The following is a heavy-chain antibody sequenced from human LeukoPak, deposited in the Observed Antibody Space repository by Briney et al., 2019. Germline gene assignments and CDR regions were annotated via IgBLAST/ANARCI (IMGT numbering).Heavy chain of an antibody. CDR2: VYTDGRT. J-gene: IGHJ5*02. Sequence: SETLSLTCTLSGDSLSGYYWVWARQAAGKGLEWLGRVYTDGRTSFYPSLQSRVTISVDTSKNQFSLKLSSVTAADTAVYYCARHRIAARLARIYWFDPWGQGTLATVSS. CDR1: GDSLSGYY. V-gene: IGHV4-4*07. D-gene: IGHD6-6*01. CDR3: ARHRIAARLARIYWFDP.